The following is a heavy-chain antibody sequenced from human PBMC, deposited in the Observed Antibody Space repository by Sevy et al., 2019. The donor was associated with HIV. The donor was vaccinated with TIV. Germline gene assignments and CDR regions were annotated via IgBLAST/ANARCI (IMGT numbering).Heavy chain of an antibody. V-gene: IGHV3-30*04. D-gene: IGHD2-15*01. J-gene: IGHJ5*02. CDR1: GFTFSSYA. Sequence: GGSLRLSCAASGFTFSSYAMHWVRQAPGKGLEWVAVVSYDGSNKYYADSVKGRFTISRDNSKNTLYLQMNSLRAEDTAVYYCARSGVSSIVAVVAAFYGYNWFDPWGQGTLVTVSS. CDR3: ARSGVSSIVAVVAAFYGYNWFDP. CDR2: VSYDGSNK.